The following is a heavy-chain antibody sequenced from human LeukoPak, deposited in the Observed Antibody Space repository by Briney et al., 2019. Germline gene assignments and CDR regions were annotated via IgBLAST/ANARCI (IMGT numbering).Heavy chain of an antibody. CDR1: GFTFSSYS. V-gene: IGHV3-21*01. J-gene: IGHJ4*02. CDR2: ISSSSSYI. CDR3: ARDGVVVAANDY. D-gene: IGHD2-15*01. Sequence: GGSLRLSCAASGFTFSSYSMNWVRQAPGKGLEWVSSISSSSSYIYYADSVKGRFTISRDNAKNSLYLRMNSLRAEDTAVYYCARDGVVVAANDYWGQGTLVTVSS.